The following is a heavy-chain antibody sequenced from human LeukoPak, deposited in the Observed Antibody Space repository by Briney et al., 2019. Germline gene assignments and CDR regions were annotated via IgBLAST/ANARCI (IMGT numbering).Heavy chain of an antibody. CDR3: AREGSSSSWDY. V-gene: IGHV4-59*01. J-gene: IGHJ4*02. Sequence: SETLSLTCTVSGGSISSYYWSWIRQPPGKGLEWIGYIYYSGSTNYNPSLKSRVTILVDTSKNQFSLKLSSVTAADTAVYHCAREGSSSSWDYWGQGTLVTVSS. CDR2: IYYSGST. CDR1: GGSISSYY. D-gene: IGHD6-13*01.